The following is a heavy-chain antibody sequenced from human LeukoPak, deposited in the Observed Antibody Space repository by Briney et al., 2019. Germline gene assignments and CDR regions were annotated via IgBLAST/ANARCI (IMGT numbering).Heavy chain of an antibody. CDR2: ISAYNGNT. CDR1: GYTFTSYG. J-gene: IGHJ4*02. D-gene: IGHD2-2*01. CDR3: ARGGGGHCSSTSCPTPDY. V-gene: IGHV1-18*04. Sequence: APVKVSCKASGYTFTSYGISWVRQAPGQGLEWMGWISAYNGNTNYAQKLQGRVTMTTDTSTSTAYMELRSLRSDDTAVYYCARGGGGHCSSTSCPTPDYWGQGTLVTVSS.